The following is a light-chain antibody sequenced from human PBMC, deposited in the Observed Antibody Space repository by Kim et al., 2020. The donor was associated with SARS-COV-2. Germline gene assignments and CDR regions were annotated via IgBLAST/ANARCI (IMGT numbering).Light chain of an antibody. CDR2: GKN. CDR3: NSRDSSGNHLV. J-gene: IGLJ2*01. CDR1: SLRSYY. Sequence: LGQIVRIKCQGDSLRSYYASWYQQKPGQAPVLVIYGKNNRPSGIPDRFSGSSSGNTASLTITGAQAEDEADYYCNSRDSSGNHLVFGGGTKLTVL. V-gene: IGLV3-19*01.